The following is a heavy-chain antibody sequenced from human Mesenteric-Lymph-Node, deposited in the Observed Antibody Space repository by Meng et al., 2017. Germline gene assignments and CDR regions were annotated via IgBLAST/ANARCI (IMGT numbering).Heavy chain of an antibody. CDR2: IYYSGST. CDR1: GGSISSYY. V-gene: IGHV4-59*01. CDR3: ARNRGTYYYYYGMDV. J-gene: IGHJ6*02. Sequence: SETLSLTCTVSGGSISSYYWSWIRQPPGKGLEWIGYIYYSGSTNYNPSLKSRVTISVDTSKNQFSLELSSVTAADTAVYYCARNRGTYYYYYGMDVWGQGTTVTVSS.